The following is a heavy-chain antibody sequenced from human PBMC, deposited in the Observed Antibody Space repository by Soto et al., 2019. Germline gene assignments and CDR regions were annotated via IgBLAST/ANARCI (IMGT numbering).Heavy chain of an antibody. CDR2: ISSSSSTI. V-gene: IGHV3-48*01. D-gene: IGHD6-19*01. CDR1: GFTFSSYS. J-gene: IGHJ4*02. Sequence: EVQLVESGGGLVQPGGSLRLSCAASGFTFSSYSMNWVRQAPGKGLECVSYISSSSSTIYYAGSVKGRFTISRHNAKNSLDRQMTSLRAEDTGEYYCARVRWLVDNADYWGQGTLVTVSS. CDR3: ARVRWLVDNADY.